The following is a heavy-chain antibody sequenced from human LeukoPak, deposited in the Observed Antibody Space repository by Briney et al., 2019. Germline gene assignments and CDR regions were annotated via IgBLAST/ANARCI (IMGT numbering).Heavy chain of an antibody. D-gene: IGHD6-13*01. Sequence: GESLKISCKGSGYSFTSYWIGWVRQVPGKGLEWMGIIYPGDSDTRYSPSFQGQVTISADKSISTAYLQWSSLKASDTAMCYCARPRAAAEIFFDLWGRGTLVTVSS. J-gene: IGHJ2*01. CDR1: GYSFTSYW. CDR2: IYPGDSDT. V-gene: IGHV5-51*01. CDR3: ARPRAAAEIFFDL.